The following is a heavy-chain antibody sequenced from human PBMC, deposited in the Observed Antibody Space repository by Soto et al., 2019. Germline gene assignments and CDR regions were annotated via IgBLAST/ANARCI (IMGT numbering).Heavy chain of an antibody. CDR2: LYYSGRL. CDR1: GCSVSSGNYY. V-gene: IGHV4-61*01. Sequence: SDTLSLTCTVSGCSVSSGNYYWRWIRQPPGKGLEWIGYLYYSGRLNYNPSLRSRVTISPDTSKNQFSLRLSSVTAADTAVYYCARDPGYDSSGYFVDYWGQGILVNVSS. D-gene: IGHD3-22*01. CDR3: ARDPGYDSSGYFVDY. J-gene: IGHJ4*02.